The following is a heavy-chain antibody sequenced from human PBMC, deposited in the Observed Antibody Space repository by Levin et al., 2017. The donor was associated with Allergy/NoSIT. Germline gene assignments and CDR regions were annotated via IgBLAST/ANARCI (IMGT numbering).Heavy chain of an antibody. J-gene: IGHJ3*02. CDR2: IYSSGST. D-gene: IGHD6-13*01. CDR3: ARDSSSWYRAFDI. V-gene: IGHV4-59*01. CDR1: GGSISSYY. Sequence: PSETLSLTCTVSGGSISSYYWSWIRQPPGKGLEWIGYIYSSGSTDYNPSLKSRVTISVDTSKNQFSLKLSSVTAADTAVYYCARDSSSWYRAFDIWGQGTLVTVSS.